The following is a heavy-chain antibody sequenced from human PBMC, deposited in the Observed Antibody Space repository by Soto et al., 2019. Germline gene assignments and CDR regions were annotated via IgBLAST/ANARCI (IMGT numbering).Heavy chain of an antibody. Sequence: GSGPTLVNPTQTLTLTCTFSGFSLSTSGMRVSWIRLPPGKALEWLARIDWDDDKFYSTSLKTRLTISKYTSKNQVVLIMTNMDPVDTATYYCARTQYGYCSGGSCYDYWGQGTLVTVSS. D-gene: IGHD2-15*01. J-gene: IGHJ4*02. V-gene: IGHV2-70*04. CDR1: GFSLSTSGMR. CDR3: ARTQYGYCSGGSCYDY. CDR2: IDWDDDK.